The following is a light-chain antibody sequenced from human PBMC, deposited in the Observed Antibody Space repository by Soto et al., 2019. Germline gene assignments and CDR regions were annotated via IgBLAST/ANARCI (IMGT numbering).Light chain of an antibody. CDR1: QSVSSN. CDR3: QQYNNWPLT. J-gene: IGKJ5*01. V-gene: IGKV3-15*01. Sequence: EIVLTQSPATLSLSPGERATLSCRASQSVSSNLAWYQQKPGQAPRLLIYDASSRATGIPVRFSGSGSGTEFTLTISSLQSEDFAVYYCQQYNNWPLTFGQGTRVDIK. CDR2: DAS.